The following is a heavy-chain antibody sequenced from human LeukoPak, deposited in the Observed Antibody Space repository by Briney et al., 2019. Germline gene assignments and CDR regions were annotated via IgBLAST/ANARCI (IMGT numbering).Heavy chain of an antibody. D-gene: IGHD3-9*01. CDR2: IYYNGST. V-gene: IGHV4-31*03. CDR1: GGSISSGGYY. CDR3: ARDRRFHYDILTQGGYYYGMDV. J-gene: IGHJ6*02. Sequence: SQTLSLTCTVSGGSISSGGYYWSWIRQHPGKGLEWIGYIYYNGSTYYNPSLKSRVTISVDTSKNQFSLKLSSVTAADTAVYYCARDRRFHYDILTQGGYYYGMDVWGQGTTVTVSS.